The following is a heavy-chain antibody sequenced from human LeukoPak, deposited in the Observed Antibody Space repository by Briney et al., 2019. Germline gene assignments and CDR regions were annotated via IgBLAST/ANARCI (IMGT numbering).Heavy chain of an antibody. J-gene: IGHJ4*02. Sequence: ASVKLSCKACGYTFTSYGISWVRQAPGQGLEWMGWISAYNGNTNYAQKLQGRVTMTTDTSTSTAYMELRSLRSDDTAVYYCAEGVYSSGWYAFDYWGQGTLVTVSS. V-gene: IGHV1-18*01. CDR1: GYTFTSYG. CDR2: ISAYNGNT. D-gene: IGHD6-19*01. CDR3: AEGVYSSGWYAFDY.